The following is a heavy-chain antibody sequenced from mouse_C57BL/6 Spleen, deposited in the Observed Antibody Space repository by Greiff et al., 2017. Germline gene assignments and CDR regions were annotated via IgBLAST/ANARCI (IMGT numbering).Heavy chain of an antibody. D-gene: IGHD1-1*01. CDR1: GYAFSSYW. CDR3: AREENYGSFDY. CDR2: IYPGDGDT. J-gene: IGHJ2*01. V-gene: IGHV1-80*01. Sequence: QVQLQQSGAELVKPGASVKISCKASGYAFSSYWMNWVKQRPGKGLEWIGQIYPGDGDTNYNGKFKGKATLTADKSSSTAYMQLSSLTSEDSAVYFCAREENYGSFDYWGQGTTLTVSS.